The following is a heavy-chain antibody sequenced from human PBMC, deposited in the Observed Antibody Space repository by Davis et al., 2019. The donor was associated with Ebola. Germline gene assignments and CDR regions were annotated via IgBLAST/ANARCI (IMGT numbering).Heavy chain of an antibody. Sequence: MPSETLSLTCAVSGGSISSSNWWSWVRQPPGKGLEWIGEIYHSGSTNYNPSLKSRVTISVDTSKNQFSLKLSSVTAADTAVYYCARDRYTMVQGVISKPGWYFDLWGRGTLVTVSS. J-gene: IGHJ2*01. CDR1: GGSISSSNW. CDR2: IYHSGST. V-gene: IGHV4-4*02. CDR3: ARDRYTMVQGVISKPGWYFDL. D-gene: IGHD3-10*01.